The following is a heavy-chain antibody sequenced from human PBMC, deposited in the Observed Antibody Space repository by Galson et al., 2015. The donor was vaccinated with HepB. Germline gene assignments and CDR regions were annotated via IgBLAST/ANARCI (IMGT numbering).Heavy chain of an antibody. CDR1: GFTFSDYY. V-gene: IGHV3-11*01. CDR2: ISSSGSSM. D-gene: IGHD3-3*01. J-gene: IGHJ4*02. Sequence: SLRLSCAASGFTFSDYYMTWIRQAPGKGLEWVSYISSSGSSMYYADSVQGRFTISRDNAKSSLYLQVNSLRAEDTAVYYCARDVVTLFGVVIWGQGTLVTVSS. CDR3: ARDVVTLFGVVI.